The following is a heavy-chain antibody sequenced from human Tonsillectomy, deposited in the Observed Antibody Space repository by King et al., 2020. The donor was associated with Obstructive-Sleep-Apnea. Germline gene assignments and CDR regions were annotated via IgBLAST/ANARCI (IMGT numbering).Heavy chain of an antibody. V-gene: IGHV3-30-3*01. J-gene: IGHJ4*02. Sequence: VQLVESGGGVVQPGRSLRLSCAASGFTFSSYAMHWVRQAPGKGLEWVAVISYDGSNKYYADSVKGRFTISRDNSKNTLYLQMNSLRAEDTAVDYCARVTRREPVYWGQGTLVTVSS. CDR3: ARVTRREPVY. D-gene: IGHD1-14*01. CDR1: GFTFSSYA. CDR2: ISYDGSNK.